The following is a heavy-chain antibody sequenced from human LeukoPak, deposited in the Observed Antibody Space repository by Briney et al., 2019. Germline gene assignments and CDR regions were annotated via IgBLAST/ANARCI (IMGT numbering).Heavy chain of an antibody. Sequence: GGSLRLSCAASGFTFSSYGMHWVRQAPGKGLEWVAFIRYDGSNKYYADSVKGRFTISRDNSKNTLYLQMNSLRAEDTAVYYCAKDRSGLRFLEWLLWYYFDYWGQGTLVTV. D-gene: IGHD3-3*01. J-gene: IGHJ4*02. V-gene: IGHV3-30*02. CDR1: GFTFSSYG. CDR2: IRYDGSNK. CDR3: AKDRSGLRFLEWLLWYYFDY.